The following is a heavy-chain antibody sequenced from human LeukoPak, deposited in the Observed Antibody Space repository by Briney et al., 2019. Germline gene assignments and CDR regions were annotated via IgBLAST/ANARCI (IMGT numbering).Heavy chain of an antibody. V-gene: IGHV1-46*01. CDR2: INPSGGST. CDR3: ARVAYCGGDCYYFDY. D-gene: IGHD2-21*02. J-gene: IGHJ4*02. Sequence: ASVKVSCKASGYTFTSYYMHWVRQAPGQGLEWMGIINPSGGSTSYAQKFQGRVTMTRDTSTSTVYMELSSLRSEDTAVYYCARVAYCGGDCYYFDYWGQGTLVTVSS. CDR1: GYTFTSYY.